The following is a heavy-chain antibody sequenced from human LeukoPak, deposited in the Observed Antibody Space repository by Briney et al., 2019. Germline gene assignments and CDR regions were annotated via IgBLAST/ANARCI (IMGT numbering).Heavy chain of an antibody. D-gene: IGHD6-13*01. Sequence: ASVKVSCKASGYIFTSYGINWVRQAPGQGLEWMGWINTYNGNTNYAQKVQGRVTMTTDTSTRTAYMELRSLRSDNTAIYYCARDLVSGNGYTSSCYYWGQGTQVTVSS. V-gene: IGHV1-18*01. CDR2: INTYNGNT. CDR1: GYIFTSYG. J-gene: IGHJ4*02. CDR3: ARDLVSGNGYTSSCYY.